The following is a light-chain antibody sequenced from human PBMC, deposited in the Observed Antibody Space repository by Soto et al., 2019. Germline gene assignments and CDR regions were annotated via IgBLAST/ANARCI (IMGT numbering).Light chain of an antibody. CDR3: SSYTTFSTWV. CDR2: EVS. J-gene: IGLJ3*02. V-gene: IGLV2-14*01. CDR1: NSDVGGYNS. Sequence: QSALTQPASVSGSPGQSITISCTGTNSDVGGYNSVSWYQQHPGTAPKLMIYEVSNRPSGVSNRFSGSKSGNTASLTISGLQAEDEADYYCSSYTTFSTWVFGGGTKVTVL.